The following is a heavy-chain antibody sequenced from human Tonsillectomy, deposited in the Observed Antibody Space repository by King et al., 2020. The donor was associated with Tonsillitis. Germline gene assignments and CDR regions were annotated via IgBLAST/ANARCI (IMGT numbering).Heavy chain of an antibody. D-gene: IGHD2-2*01. CDR2: IIPILGTA. Sequence: QLVQSGAEVKKPGSSVKVSCKTSGGTFSSYAFTWVRQAPGQGLEWMGRIIPILGTANYAQKFQGRVTITADKSTSTTYMELSSLTSEDTAVYYCARGSSIVVPAADGFWGQGTLVTASS. V-gene: IGHV1-69*09. J-gene: IGHJ4*02. CDR3: ARGSSIVVPAADGF. CDR1: GGTFSSYA.